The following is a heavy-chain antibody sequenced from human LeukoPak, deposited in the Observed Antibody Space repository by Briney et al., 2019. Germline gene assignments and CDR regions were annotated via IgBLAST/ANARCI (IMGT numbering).Heavy chain of an antibody. V-gene: IGHV3-30*04. Sequence: GRSLRLSCAASGFTFSSYAMHWVRQAPGKGLEWVAVISYDGSNKYYADSVKGRFTISRDNSKNTLYLQMNSLRAEDTAVYYCARNRRKAYGSGSYYADAFDIWGQGTMVTVSS. CDR3: ARNRRKAYGSGSYYADAFDI. CDR2: ISYDGSNK. D-gene: IGHD3-10*01. CDR1: GFTFSSYA. J-gene: IGHJ3*02.